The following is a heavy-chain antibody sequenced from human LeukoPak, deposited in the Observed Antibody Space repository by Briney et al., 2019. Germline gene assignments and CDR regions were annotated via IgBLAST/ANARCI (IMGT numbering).Heavy chain of an antibody. Sequence: PGGSLRLSCAASGFTFSSYSMNWVRQAPGEGLEWVSSISSSSSYIYYADSVKGRFTISRDNAKNSLYLQMNSLRAEDTAVYYCAGPPRPGIADYWGQGTLVTVSS. D-gene: IGHD6-13*01. V-gene: IGHV3-21*01. CDR1: GFTFSSYS. J-gene: IGHJ4*02. CDR2: ISSSSSYI. CDR3: AGPPRPGIADY.